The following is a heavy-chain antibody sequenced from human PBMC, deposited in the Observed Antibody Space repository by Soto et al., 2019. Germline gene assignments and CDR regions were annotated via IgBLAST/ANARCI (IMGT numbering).Heavy chain of an antibody. CDR1: GVIFRGFA. D-gene: IGHD5-12*01. Sequence: GGSLRLSCSVSGVIFRGFAMSWVRQAPGKGLEWVSGISKSGGSVRGRFTTSRDDSRNSLYLEMNSLRTEDTAMYYCVRGYRSFDVWGRGTMVTVSS. CDR2: ISKSG. J-gene: IGHJ3*01. CDR3: VRGYRSFDV. V-gene: IGHV3-23*02.